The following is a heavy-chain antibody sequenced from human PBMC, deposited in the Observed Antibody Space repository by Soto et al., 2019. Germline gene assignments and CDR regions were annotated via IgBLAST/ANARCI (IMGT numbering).Heavy chain of an antibody. J-gene: IGHJ4*02. CDR3: AKDGGGGIDGLFDY. Sequence: QVQLVESGGGVVQPGRSLRLSCGGSGFTFSSYGMHWVRQAPGKGLEWVAVISYDGSNAYYADSVKGRFTLSRDNSKNTLDLKRNRLRAEDTAVYYCAKDGGGGIDGLFDYWGQGTLVTVSS. CDR1: GFTFSSYG. D-gene: IGHD3-16*01. CDR2: ISYDGSNA. V-gene: IGHV3-30*18.